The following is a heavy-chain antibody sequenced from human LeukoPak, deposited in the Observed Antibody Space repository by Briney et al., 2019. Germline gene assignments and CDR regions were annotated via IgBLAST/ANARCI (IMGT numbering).Heavy chain of an antibody. J-gene: IGHJ4*02. CDR3: ARVGYSFGLDS. CDR1: GGSISTYY. CDR2: VYYSGNT. Sequence: PSETLSLTCTVSGGSISTYYWSWIRQTPGKGLEWIGYVYYSGNTNYNPSLKSRVTISIDTSKNQFSLTLSSVAAVDTAVYYCARVGYSFGLDSWGQGTLVTVPS. D-gene: IGHD5-18*01. V-gene: IGHV4-59*01.